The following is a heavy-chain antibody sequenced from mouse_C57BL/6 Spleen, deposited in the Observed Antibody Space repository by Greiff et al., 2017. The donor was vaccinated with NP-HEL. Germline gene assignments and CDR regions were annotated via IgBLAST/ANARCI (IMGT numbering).Heavy chain of an antibody. CDR1: GFTFSDYY. Sequence: VQLVESEGGLVQPGSSMKLSCTASGFTFSDYYMAWVRQVPEKGLEWVANINYDGSSTYYLDSLKSRFIISRDNAKNILYLQMSSLKSEDTATYYCARAYYGSSYWYFDVWGTGTTVTVSS. V-gene: IGHV5-16*01. CDR2: INYDGSST. D-gene: IGHD1-1*01. CDR3: ARAYYGSSYWYFDV. J-gene: IGHJ1*03.